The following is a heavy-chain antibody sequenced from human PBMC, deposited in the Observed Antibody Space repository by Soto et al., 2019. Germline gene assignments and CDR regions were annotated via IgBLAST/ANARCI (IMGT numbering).Heavy chain of an antibody. CDR1: GFTFSSYG. D-gene: IGHD6-13*01. Sequence: GGSLRLSCAASGFTFSSYGMHWVRQAPGKGLEWVAVIWYDGSNKYYADSVKGRFTISRDNSKNTLYLQMNSLRAEDTAVYYCARVSQQLVRHYYYGMDVWGQVTTVTVSS. CDR2: IWYDGSNK. CDR3: ARVSQQLVRHYYYGMDV. V-gene: IGHV3-33*01. J-gene: IGHJ6*02.